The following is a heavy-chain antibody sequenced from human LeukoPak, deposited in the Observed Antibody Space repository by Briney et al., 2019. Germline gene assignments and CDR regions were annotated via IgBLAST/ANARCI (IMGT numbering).Heavy chain of an antibody. V-gene: IGHV3-30*18. CDR2: ISYDGSNK. J-gene: IGHJ4*02. CDR1: GFTFSSYG. CDR3: AKDGPYYFDY. Sequence: GGSLRLSCAASGFTFSSYGMHRVRQAPGKGLEWVAVISYDGSNKYYADSVKGRFTISRDNSKNTLYLQMNSLRAEDTAVYYCAKDGPYYFDYWGQGTLVTVSS.